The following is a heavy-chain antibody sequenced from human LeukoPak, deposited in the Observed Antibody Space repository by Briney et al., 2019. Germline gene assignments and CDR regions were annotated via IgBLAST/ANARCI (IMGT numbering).Heavy chain of an antibody. V-gene: IGHV4-61*02. CDR2: FYTSGST. CDR3: ARVAAKTVDY. J-gene: IGHJ4*02. Sequence: NPSETLSLTCTVSGGSISSGTYYWSWIRQPAGKGLEWIGRFYTSGSTNYNPSLKSRVTISVDTSKNQFSLKLSSVTAADTAVYYCARVAAKTVDYWGQGTLVTVSS. D-gene: IGHD2-15*01. CDR1: GGSISSGTYY.